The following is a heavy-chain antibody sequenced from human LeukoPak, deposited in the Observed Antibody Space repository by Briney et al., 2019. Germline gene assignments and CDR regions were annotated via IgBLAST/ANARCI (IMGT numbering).Heavy chain of an antibody. CDR3: ARDSASSGWRDNWFDP. CDR2: INHSRST. J-gene: IGHJ5*02. V-gene: IGHV4-34*01. D-gene: IGHD6-19*01. Sequence: SETLSLTCAVYGGSFSGYYWSWIRQPPGKGLEWIGEINHSRSTNYNPSLKSRVTISVDTSKNQFSLKLSSVTAADTAVYYCARDSASSGWRDNWFDPWGQGTLVTVSS. CDR1: GGSFSGYY.